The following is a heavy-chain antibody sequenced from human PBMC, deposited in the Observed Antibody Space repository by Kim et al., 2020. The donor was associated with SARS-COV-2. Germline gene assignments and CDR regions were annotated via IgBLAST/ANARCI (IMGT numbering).Heavy chain of an antibody. D-gene: IGHD3-16*01. CDR3: ARGRSYEPFDY. CDR1: GFTFINYP. Sequence: GGSLRLSCAASGFTFINYPMNWVRQAPGKGLEWVSYISSSSSTIYYADSVKGRFTISRDTATNSLDLQMNSLRAEDTAVYYCARGRSYEPFDYLGQGTL. V-gene: IGHV3-48*01. J-gene: IGHJ4*02. CDR2: ISSSSSTI.